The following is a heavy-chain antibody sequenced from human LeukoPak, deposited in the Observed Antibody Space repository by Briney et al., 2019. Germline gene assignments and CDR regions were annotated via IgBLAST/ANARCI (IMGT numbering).Heavy chain of an antibody. CDR1: GGTFSSYA. CDR2: IIPIFGTA. Sequence: SVKVSCKASGGTFSSYAISWVRQAPGQGLEWMGGIIPIFGTANYAQKFQGRVTITADKSTSTAYMELSSLRSEDTAVYYCASLYSGSSHFDYWGQGTLVTVSS. V-gene: IGHV1-69*06. CDR3: ASLYSGSSHFDY. D-gene: IGHD1-26*01. J-gene: IGHJ4*02.